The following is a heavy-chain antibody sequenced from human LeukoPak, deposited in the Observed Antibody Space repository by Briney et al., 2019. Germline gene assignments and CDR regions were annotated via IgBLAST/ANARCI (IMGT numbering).Heavy chain of an antibody. CDR1: GGSTSSSNYY. Sequence: SETLSLTCAVSGGSTSSSNYYWGWIRQPPGKGLDWIGGIHYSGNTYYNPSLKSRVTISVDTSKNQFSLKLSSVTAADTAVYYCARGPTIFGVADDAFDIWGQGTMVTVSS. V-gene: IGHV4-39*07. J-gene: IGHJ3*02. CDR2: IHYSGNT. CDR3: ARGPTIFGVADDAFDI. D-gene: IGHD3-3*01.